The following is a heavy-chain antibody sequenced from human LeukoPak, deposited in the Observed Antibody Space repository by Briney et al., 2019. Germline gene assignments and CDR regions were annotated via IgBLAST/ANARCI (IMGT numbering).Heavy chain of an antibody. J-gene: IGHJ6*02. Sequence: SGPALVKPTQTLTLTCTFSGFSLSTRGMCVSWIRQPPGKALEWLSRIDWDDDKYYSTSLKTRLTISKDTSKNQVVLTMTNMDPVDTATYYCARSYSSGWYRYYYYYGMDVWGQGTTVTVSS. V-gene: IGHV2-70*11. CDR3: ARSYSSGWYRYYYYYGMDV. CDR2: IDWDDDK. D-gene: IGHD6-19*01. CDR1: GFSLSTRGMC.